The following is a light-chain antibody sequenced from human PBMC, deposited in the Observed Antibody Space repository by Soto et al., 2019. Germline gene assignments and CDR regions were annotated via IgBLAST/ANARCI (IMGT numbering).Light chain of an antibody. Sequence: EIVLTQSPGTLSLSPGEGATLSCRASQSVSSTYLAWYQHKPGQAPRLLIYGASNRATGIPDRFSGSGSGTDFTLTISRLEPEAFAVYYCQQFGSSPRYSFGPGTKLQIK. V-gene: IGKV3-20*01. CDR3: QQFGSSPRYS. CDR2: GAS. CDR1: QSVSSTY. J-gene: IGKJ2*03.